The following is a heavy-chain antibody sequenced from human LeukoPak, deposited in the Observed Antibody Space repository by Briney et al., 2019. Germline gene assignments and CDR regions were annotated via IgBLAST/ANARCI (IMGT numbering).Heavy chain of an antibody. CDR2: IFSSGSS. Sequence: PSETLSLTCTVSGGPISSYYWSWIRQPAGKGLEWIGRIFSSGSSSYNPSLKSRVTMSVDTSKNQFSLKVTSVTAADTAVYYCARDVRQQLLEGGFDNWGQGTLVTVSS. CDR1: GGPISSYY. V-gene: IGHV4-4*07. D-gene: IGHD6-13*01. J-gene: IGHJ4*02. CDR3: ARDVRQQLLEGGFDN.